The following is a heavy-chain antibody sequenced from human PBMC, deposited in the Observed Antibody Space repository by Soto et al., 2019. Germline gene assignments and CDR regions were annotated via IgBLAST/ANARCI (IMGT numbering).Heavy chain of an antibody. CDR2: IYYSGST. D-gene: IGHD4-17*01. V-gene: IGHV4-31*03. J-gene: IGHJ5*02. Sequence: TLSLTCTVSGGSISSGGYYWSWIRQHPGKGLEWIGYIYYSGSTYYNPSLKSRVTISVDTSKNQFSLKLSSVTAADTAMYYCARHGFYGDYASNYFDPWGQGTLVTVSS. CDR3: ARHGFYGDYASNYFDP. CDR1: GGSISSGGYY.